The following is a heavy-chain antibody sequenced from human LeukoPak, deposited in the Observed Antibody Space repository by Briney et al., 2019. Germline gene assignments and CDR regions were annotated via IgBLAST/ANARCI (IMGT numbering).Heavy chain of an antibody. D-gene: IGHD3-10*01. CDR2: INPNSGGT. Sequence: ASVKVSCKASGYTFTGYYIHWVRQAPGQGLEWMGWINPNSGGTNYAQKFQGRVTLTRDTSISTAYMELNSLISDDTAVYYCARCPGGYNWFDPWGQGTLVTVSS. J-gene: IGHJ5*02. V-gene: IGHV1-2*02. CDR3: ARCPGGYNWFDP. CDR1: GYTFTGYY.